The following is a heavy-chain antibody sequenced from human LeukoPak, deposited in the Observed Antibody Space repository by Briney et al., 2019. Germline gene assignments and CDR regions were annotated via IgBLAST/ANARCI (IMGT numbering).Heavy chain of an antibody. V-gene: IGHV1-8*02. CDR1: GYTFTSYG. J-gene: IGHJ4*02. D-gene: IGHD3-22*01. CDR2: MNPNSGNA. Sequence: HWASVKVSCKASGYTFTSYGISWVRQAPGQGLEWMGWMNPNSGNAGYSQKFQDRVTMTRNTSISTAYMELSSLSSEDTAIYYCARGGWDSSGYTALYYFDYWGQGTLVTVSS. CDR3: ARGGWDSSGYTALYYFDY.